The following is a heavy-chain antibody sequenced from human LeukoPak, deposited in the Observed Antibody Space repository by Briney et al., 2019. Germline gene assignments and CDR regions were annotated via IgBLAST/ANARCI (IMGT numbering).Heavy chain of an antibody. V-gene: IGHV4-59*01. CDR3: ARASISGSYYYYYYMDV. J-gene: IGHJ6*03. CDR1: GDSISSYY. CDR2: IYYSGST. D-gene: IGHD1-26*01. Sequence: PSGTLSLTCTVSGDSISSYYWSWIRQPPGKGLEWIGYIYYSGSTNYNPSLKSRVTISVDTSKNQFSLKLSSVTAANTAVYYCARASISGSYYYYYYMDVWGKGTTVTVSS.